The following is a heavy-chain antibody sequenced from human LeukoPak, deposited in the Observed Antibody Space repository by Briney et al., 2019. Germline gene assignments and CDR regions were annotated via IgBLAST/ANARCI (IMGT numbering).Heavy chain of an antibody. CDR2: INPNSGGT. D-gene: IGHD6-19*01. CDR1: GYTFNGYY. J-gene: IGHJ4*02. CDR3: ARSSGWKYNIDY. Sequence: ASVKVSRKASGYTFNGYYKHWVRQAPGQRLEWMGWINPNSGGTNYAQKFQGRVTMTRDTSISTAYMELSRLRSDDTAMYYCARSSGWKYNIDYWGQGTLVTVSS. V-gene: IGHV1-2*02.